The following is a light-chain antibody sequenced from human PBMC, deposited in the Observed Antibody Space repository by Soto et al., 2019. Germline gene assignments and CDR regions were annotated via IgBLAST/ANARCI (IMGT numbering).Light chain of an antibody. CDR3: SSYTTSSTRV. CDR2: EVT. J-gene: IGLJ1*01. Sequence: QYVLTQPASVSGSPGQSIAISCTGSSSDIGIYKYVSWYQQHPGKVPKLIIYEVTNRPSGVSNRFSGSKSGNTASLTISGLQAEDEADYYCSSYTTSSTRVFGPGTKVTVL. V-gene: IGLV2-14*01. CDR1: SSDIGIYKY.